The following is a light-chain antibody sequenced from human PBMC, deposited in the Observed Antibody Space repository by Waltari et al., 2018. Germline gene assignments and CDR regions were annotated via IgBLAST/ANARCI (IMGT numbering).Light chain of an antibody. J-gene: IGLJ2*01. CDR3: SSYTSSSSV. Sequence: QSALTQPASVSGSPGQSITISCTGTSSDVGGYDSVSWYQQHPGKAPNRMILEDRNRPSGVSSRFSGSKSGNSASLTISGLQAEDEADYYCSSYTSSSSVFGGGTKLTVL. CDR1: SSDVGGYDS. V-gene: IGLV2-14*01. CDR2: EDR.